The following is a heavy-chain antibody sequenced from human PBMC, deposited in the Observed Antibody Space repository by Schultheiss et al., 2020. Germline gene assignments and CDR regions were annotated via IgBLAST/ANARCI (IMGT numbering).Heavy chain of an antibody. V-gene: IGHV4-4*02. CDR2: MSHSGST. CDR3: ARHGDSSWTY. J-gene: IGHJ4*02. D-gene: IGHD6-13*01. CDR1: GDSISRSSW. Sequence: SETLSLTRAVCGDSISRSSWWSWVRQPPGKGLEWVGEMSHSGSTNYNPSLKSRVTISVDKSKNQFSLKLSSVTAADTAVYYCARHGDSSWTYWGQGTLVNVSS.